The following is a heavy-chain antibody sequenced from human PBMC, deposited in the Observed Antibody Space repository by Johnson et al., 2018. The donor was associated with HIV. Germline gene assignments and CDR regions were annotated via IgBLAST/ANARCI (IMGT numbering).Heavy chain of an antibody. CDR3: ARDCRTTTSCLVFDI. CDR1: GFTFSGYP. V-gene: IGHV3-30*04. CDR2: ISYDGSNK. J-gene: IGHJ3*02. D-gene: IGHD5/OR15-5a*01. Sequence: QVQLVESGGGVVQPGRSLRLSCAASGFTFSGYPMHWVRQAPGKGLEWVAVISYDGSNKYYADSVKGRFTISRDNSKNTVFLQMNSRRAEDTALYYCARDCRTTTSCLVFDIWGQGTMVTVSS.